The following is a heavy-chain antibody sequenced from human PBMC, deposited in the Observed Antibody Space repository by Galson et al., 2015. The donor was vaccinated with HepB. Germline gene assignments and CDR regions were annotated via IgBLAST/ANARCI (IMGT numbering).Heavy chain of an antibody. J-gene: IGHJ5*02. CDR2: ISSNGGST. CDR1: GFTFSSYA. D-gene: IGHD2/OR15-2a*01. CDR3: ARGGLAVLSSLRFDP. V-gene: IGHV3-64*01. Sequence: SLRLSCAASGFTFSSYAMHWVRQAPGKGLEYVSAISSNGGSTYYANSVKGRFTISRDNSKNTLYLQMGSLRAEDMAVYYCARGGLAVLSSLRFDPWGHGTLVTVSS.